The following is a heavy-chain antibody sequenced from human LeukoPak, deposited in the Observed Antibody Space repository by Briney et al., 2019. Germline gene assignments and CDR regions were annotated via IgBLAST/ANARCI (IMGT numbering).Heavy chain of an antibody. CDR1: GYTFTTYG. Sequence: ASVKVSCRASGYTFTTYGISWVRQAPGQGLEWMGWISAYNGYTNYAHKLQGRVTMTTDTSTSTAYMELRSLRSDDTAVYYCAREWLTYYPTLTGPNDLYYFDYWGQGTLVTVSS. CDR3: AREWLTYYPTLTGPNDLYYFDY. CDR2: ISAYNGYT. V-gene: IGHV1-18*01. D-gene: IGHD3-9*01. J-gene: IGHJ4*02.